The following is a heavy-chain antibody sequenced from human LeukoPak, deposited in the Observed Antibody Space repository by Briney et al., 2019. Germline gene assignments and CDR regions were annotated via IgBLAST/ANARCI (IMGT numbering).Heavy chain of an antibody. J-gene: IGHJ5*02. V-gene: IGHV3-11*06. CDR3: AKRGYSHSLDA. D-gene: IGHD5-18*01. CDR1: GFTFSDFY. Sequence: GGSLRLSCAASGFTFSDFYMSWIRQAPGKGLEWVSYISSGGSYTKYADSVKGRFTISRDNAKNSLYLQMNSLRAEDTAVYYCAKRGYSHSLDAWGQGTLVAVSS. CDR2: ISSGGSYT.